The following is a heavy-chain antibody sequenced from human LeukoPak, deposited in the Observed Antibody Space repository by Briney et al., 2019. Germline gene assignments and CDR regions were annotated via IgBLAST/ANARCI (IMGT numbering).Heavy chain of an antibody. CDR2: INPNSGGT. J-gene: IGHJ4*02. CDR1: GYTFTGDY. Sequence: GASVKVSCKASGYTFTGDYMHWVRQAPGQGLEWMGWINPNSGGTNYAQKFQGRVTMTRDTSISTAYMELSRLRSDDTAVYYCARECSSTTCSTVGFDYWGQGTLVTVSS. CDR3: ARECSSTTCSTVGFDY. V-gene: IGHV1-2*02. D-gene: IGHD2-2*02.